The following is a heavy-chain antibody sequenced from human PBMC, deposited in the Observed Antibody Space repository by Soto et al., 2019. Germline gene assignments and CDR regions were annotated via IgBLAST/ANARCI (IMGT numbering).Heavy chain of an antibody. J-gene: IGHJ5*02. CDR3: ARDRSSSSSIWCAP. Sequence: SETLSVTCAVSGGSISSYYWSWIRQPPGKGLEWIGYIYYSGSTNYNPSLKSRVTISVDTSKNQFSLKLSSVTAADTAVYYCARDRSSSSSIWCAPWGPGTLAT. CDR1: GGSISSYY. V-gene: IGHV4-59*01. D-gene: IGHD6-6*01. CDR2: IYYSGST.